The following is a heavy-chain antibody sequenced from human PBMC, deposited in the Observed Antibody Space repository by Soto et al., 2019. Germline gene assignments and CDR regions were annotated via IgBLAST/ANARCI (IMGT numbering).Heavy chain of an antibody. V-gene: IGHV3-9*01. Sequence: GGSLRLPCAASGFTFDDYAMHWVRQAPGKGLEWVSGISWNSGSIGYADSVKGRFTISRDNAKNSLYLQMNSLRAEDTAVYYCARDWSGYHGAMDVWGQGTTVTVSS. CDR1: GFTFDDYA. J-gene: IGHJ6*02. D-gene: IGHD3-3*01. CDR3: ARDWSGYHGAMDV. CDR2: ISWNSGSI.